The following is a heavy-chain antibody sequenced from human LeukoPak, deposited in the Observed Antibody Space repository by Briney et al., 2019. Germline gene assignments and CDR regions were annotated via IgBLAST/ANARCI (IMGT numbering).Heavy chain of an antibody. J-gene: IGHJ6*02. V-gene: IGHV3-48*03. CDR3: ARAPPPYYYYGMDV. CDR1: GFTFSSYE. CDR2: ISSSGSTI. Sequence: GGSLRLSCAASGFTFSSYEMNWVRQAPGKGLEWVSYISSSGSTIYYADSVKGRFTISRDNAKNSLYLQMNSPRAEDTAVYHCARAPPPYYYYGMDVWGQGTTVTVSS.